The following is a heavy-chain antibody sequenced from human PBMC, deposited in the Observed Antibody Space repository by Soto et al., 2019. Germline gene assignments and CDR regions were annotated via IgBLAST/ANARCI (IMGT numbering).Heavy chain of an antibody. D-gene: IGHD6-13*01. V-gene: IGHV3-23*01. Sequence: PGGSLRLSCAASGFTFNNFAMIWVRQAPGKGLEWVSAISGSGSNTYYADSVKGRFTISRDNSKNTVSLQVNSLRVEDTAVYYCTTGEERSSNWYGKFASWGQGTQVTVSS. CDR1: GFTFNNFA. CDR3: TTGEERSSNWYGKFAS. CDR2: ISGSGSNT. J-gene: IGHJ4*02.